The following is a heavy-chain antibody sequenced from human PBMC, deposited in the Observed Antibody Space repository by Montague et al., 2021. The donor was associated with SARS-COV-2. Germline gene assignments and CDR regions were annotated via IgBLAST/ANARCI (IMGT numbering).Heavy chain of an antibody. CDR3: ARLRDGVVPSPILGVGPYYSYSYMDV. CDR2: INHGGST. V-gene: IGHV4-34*01. Sequence: SETLSLTCAVHGTSFSGYYWNLIRQPPGTGLEWIGEINHGGSTKSSPSLKSRLTISADTSKNQFSLKLTSVAAADTAVYYCARLRDGVVPSPILGVGPYYSYSYMDVWGRGTTVTVS. D-gene: IGHD3-10*01. J-gene: IGHJ6*03. CDR1: GTSFSGYY.